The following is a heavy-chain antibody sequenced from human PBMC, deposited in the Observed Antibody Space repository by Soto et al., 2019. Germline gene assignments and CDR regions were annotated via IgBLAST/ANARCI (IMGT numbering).Heavy chain of an antibody. J-gene: IGHJ5*02. V-gene: IGHV4-31*03. CDR1: GGYISNGGYY. CDR3: ARSVFP. CDR2: IYYSGST. Sequence: SQTLCLPCTVSGGYISNGGYYCSWIRQHPGKGLEWIGYIYYSGSTYYNPSLKSRVTISVDTPKNQFSLKLSSGTAEDTAVYYCARSVFPWGQGTLVTVSS.